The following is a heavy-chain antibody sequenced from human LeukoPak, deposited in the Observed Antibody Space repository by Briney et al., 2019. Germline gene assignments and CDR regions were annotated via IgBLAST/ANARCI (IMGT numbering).Heavy chain of an antibody. CDR3: ARGGDYVWGSYRNFDY. Sequence: ASVKVSCKASGYTFTRYGITWVRQAPGQGLEWMGWISAYNGNTNYAQKLQGRVTMTTDTSTSTAYMELRSLRSDDTAVYYCARGGDYVWGSYRNFDYWGQGTLVTVSS. J-gene: IGHJ4*02. V-gene: IGHV1-18*01. D-gene: IGHD3-16*02. CDR2: ISAYNGNT. CDR1: GYTFTRYG.